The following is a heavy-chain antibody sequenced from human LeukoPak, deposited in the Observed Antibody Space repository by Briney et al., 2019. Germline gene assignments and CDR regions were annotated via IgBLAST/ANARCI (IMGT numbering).Heavy chain of an antibody. CDR2: ISYDGDNK. J-gene: IGHJ4*02. CDR3: ARDGATVTRFDY. Sequence: GGSLRLSCAASGFTFSRYAMSWVRQAPGKGLEWVAVISYDGDNKYYADSVKGRFTISRDNSKNTLYLQMNSLRAEDTAVYYCARDGATVTRFDYWGRGTLVTVSS. D-gene: IGHD4-11*01. CDR1: GFTFSRYA. V-gene: IGHV3-30*04.